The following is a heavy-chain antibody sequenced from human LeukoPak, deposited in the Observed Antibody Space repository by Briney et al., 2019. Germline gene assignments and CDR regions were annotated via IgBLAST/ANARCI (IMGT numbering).Heavy chain of an antibody. D-gene: IGHD5-12*01. J-gene: IGHJ4*02. CDR3: ARKSVGYSGYDCVDY. V-gene: IGHV3-30*02. CDR2: IRYDGSNK. Sequence: PGGSLRLSCAASGFTFSSYGMHWVRQAPGKGLEWVAFIRYDGSNKYYADSVKGRFTISRDNSKNTLYLQMNSLRAEDTAVYYCARKSVGYSGYDCVDYWGQGTLVTVSS. CDR1: GFTFSSYG.